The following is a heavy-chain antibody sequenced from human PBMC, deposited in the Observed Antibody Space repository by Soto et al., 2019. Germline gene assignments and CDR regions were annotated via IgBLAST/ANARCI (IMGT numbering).Heavy chain of an antibody. J-gene: IGHJ5*02. CDR3: AHRRRYCTNGACPYGWFDP. CDR2: IYWDDDK. V-gene: IGHV2-5*02. CDR1: GFSLTTSGAG. D-gene: IGHD2-8*01. Sequence: GSGPTLVNPTQTLTLTCTFSGFSLTTSGAGVGWIRQPPGQPLECLALIYWDDDKRYSPSLKTRLXITKDTYKNQVVLTMTNMDPVDTATYYCAHRRRYCTNGACPYGWFDPWGQGTLVTVSS.